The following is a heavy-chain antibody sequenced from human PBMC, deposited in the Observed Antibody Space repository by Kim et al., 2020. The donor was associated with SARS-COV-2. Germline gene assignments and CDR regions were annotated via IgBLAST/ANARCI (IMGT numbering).Heavy chain of an antibody. CDR1: GFTFSSYG. V-gene: IGHV3-33*01. D-gene: IGHD6-13*01. Sequence: GGSLRLSCAVSGFTFSSYGMHWVRQAPGKGLEWVAIIWYDGSNKYYADSVKGRSIISRDNSKNTLYLQMNSLRAEDTAVYYCARDKKGVAAAGTPLYNY. J-gene: IGHJ6*01. CDR2: IWYDGSNK. CDR3: ARDKKGVAAAGTPLYNY.